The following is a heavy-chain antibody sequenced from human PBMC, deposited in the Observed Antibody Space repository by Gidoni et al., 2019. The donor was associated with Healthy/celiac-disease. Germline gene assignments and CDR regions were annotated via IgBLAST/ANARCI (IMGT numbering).Heavy chain of an antibody. Sequence: QLQLQESGPGLVKPSETLSLTCTVSGGSISSSSYYWGWIRQPPGKGLEWIGSIYYSGSTYYNSSLKSRVTISVDTSKNQFSLKLSSVTAADTAVYYCARHGVLELGWFDPWGQGTLVTVSS. CDR3: ARHGVLELGWFDP. D-gene: IGHD7-27*01. CDR1: GGSISSSSYY. CDR2: IYYSGST. V-gene: IGHV4-39*01. J-gene: IGHJ5*02.